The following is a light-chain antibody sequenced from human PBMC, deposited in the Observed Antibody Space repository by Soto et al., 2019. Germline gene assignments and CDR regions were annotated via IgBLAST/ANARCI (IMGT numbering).Light chain of an antibody. Sequence: EIVLTQSPATLSSFPGDRVTLSCRASQYINTRLAWYQHRPGQAPRLLIYQTSIRAAGIPARFSASGTGTDFTLTISRLEPEDFAVYFCQQRQSWPRTFGQGTKVDIK. V-gene: IGKV3D-11*03. CDR3: QQRQSWPRT. J-gene: IGKJ1*01. CDR1: QYINTR. CDR2: QTS.